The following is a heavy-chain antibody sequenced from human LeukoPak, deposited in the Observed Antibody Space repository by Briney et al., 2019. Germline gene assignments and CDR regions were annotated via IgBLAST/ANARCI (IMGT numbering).Heavy chain of an antibody. CDR1: GFPFSSYS. Sequence: SGGSLRLSCAASGFPFSSYSMNWVRQAPGKGLEWVSYISIVSNTIYYADSVKGRFTISRDDAKNSLYLQMNSLRAEDTAVYYCARGSDGGWYGMFDYRGQGTLVTVSS. CDR2: ISIVSNTI. CDR3: ARGSDGGWYGMFDY. V-gene: IGHV3-48*04. D-gene: IGHD6-19*01. J-gene: IGHJ4*02.